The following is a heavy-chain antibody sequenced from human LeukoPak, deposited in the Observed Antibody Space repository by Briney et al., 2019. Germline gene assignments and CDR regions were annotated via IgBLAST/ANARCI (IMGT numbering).Heavy chain of an antibody. Sequence: GGSLRLSCAASGFSFSSYGMHWLRQAPGKGPESVALIRHDGTETYHADSVKGRFTISRDDSKSTFYLQMNSLRPEDAAVYYCAKANRDHLSHYYGVDVWGPGTTV. CDR1: GFSFSSYG. CDR2: IRHDGTET. J-gene: IGHJ6*02. CDR3: AKANRDHLSHYYGVDV. V-gene: IGHV3-30*02. D-gene: IGHD3-10*01.